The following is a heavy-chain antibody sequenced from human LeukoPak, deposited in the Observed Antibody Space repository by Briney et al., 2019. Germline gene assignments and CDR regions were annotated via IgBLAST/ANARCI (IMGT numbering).Heavy chain of an antibody. Sequence: PGGSLRLSCAASGFTVSSNYMTWVRRAPGKGLEWVSVIYGGGTTYYADSVRGRFTISSDNSKNTVYFQMNSLRAEDTAVYYCARGKSSGYYHGDDPYVDYWGQGTLVTVSS. V-gene: IGHV3-53*01. CDR1: GFTVSSNY. CDR3: ARGKSSGYYHGDDPYVDY. J-gene: IGHJ4*02. D-gene: IGHD3-22*01. CDR2: IYGGGTT.